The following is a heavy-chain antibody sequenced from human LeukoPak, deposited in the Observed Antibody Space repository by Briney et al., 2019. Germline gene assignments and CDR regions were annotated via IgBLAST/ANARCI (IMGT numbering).Heavy chain of an antibody. D-gene: IGHD3-3*01. Sequence: ASVTVSCKASGYTFTSYAMNWVRQAPGEGLEWMGWINTNTGNPTYAQGFTGGFVFYLDTSVSSAYLQISSLKADDTAVYYCARKGYDFWSGYYPNRSTHGGGVVDYYYYYMDVWGKGTTVTVSS. CDR2: INTNTGNP. CDR3: ARKGYDFWSGYYPNRSTHGGGVVDYYYYYMDV. V-gene: IGHV7-4-1*02. CDR1: GYTFTSYA. J-gene: IGHJ6*03.